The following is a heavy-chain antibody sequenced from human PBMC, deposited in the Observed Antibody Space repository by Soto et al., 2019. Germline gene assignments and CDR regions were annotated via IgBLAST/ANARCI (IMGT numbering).Heavy chain of an antibody. CDR1: AFSLSTGGVG. J-gene: IGHJ6*02. D-gene: IGHD2-21*02. CDR2: IYWDDDK. CDR3: IQSRCGGDCLQSYASYYYSGMDV. Sequence: SGATLVNPTQTLTLNCTFSAFSLSTGGVGVGWIRQPPGKALEWLALIYWDDDKRYSPSLRSRLTITKDTSKNQVVLTMTNMDPVDTATYYCIQSRCGGDCLQSYASYYYSGMDVWGQGTTVTVSS. V-gene: IGHV2-5*02.